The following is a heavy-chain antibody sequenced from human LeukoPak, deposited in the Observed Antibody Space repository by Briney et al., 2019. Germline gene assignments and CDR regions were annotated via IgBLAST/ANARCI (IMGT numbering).Heavy chain of an antibody. CDR1: GYTFTSYD. CDR2: MNPNSGNT. D-gene: IGHD6-13*01. CDR3: ARVPIAAAGTDYYYGMDV. J-gene: IGHJ6*02. V-gene: IGHV1-8*01. Sequence: GASVKVSCRASGYTFTSYDINWVRQATGQGLEWMGWMNPNSGNTGYAQKFQGRVTMTRNTSISTAYMELSSLRSEDTAVYYCARVPIAAAGTDYYYGMDVWGQGTTVTVSS.